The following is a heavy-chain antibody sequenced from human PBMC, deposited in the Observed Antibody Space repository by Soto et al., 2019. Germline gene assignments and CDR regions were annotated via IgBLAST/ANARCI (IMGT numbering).Heavy chain of an antibody. V-gene: IGHV3-23*01. D-gene: IGHD2-15*01. Sequence: EVQLLESGGGLVQPGESLRLSCAFSGFIFGNYMMTWVRQAPGKGLEWVSTIRDGGESTYYADSVKGRFTISRDNSKKSLYLQMDRLGVEDTAVYYCAPHVHCSGGSCHYDAFDIRGQGTMVTVSS. J-gene: IGHJ3*02. CDR3: APHVHCSGGSCHYDAFDI. CDR2: IRDGGEST. CDR1: GFIFGNYM.